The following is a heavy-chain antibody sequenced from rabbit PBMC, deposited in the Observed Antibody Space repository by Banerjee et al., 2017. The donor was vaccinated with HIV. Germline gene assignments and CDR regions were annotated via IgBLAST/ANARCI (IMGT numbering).Heavy chain of an antibody. V-gene: IGHV1S40*01. Sequence: YANWVNGRFTISKTSSTTVTLQMTSLTAADTATYFCARRDTGYDLWGPGTLVTVS. CDR3: ARRDTGYDL. D-gene: IGHD6-1*01. J-gene: IGHJ4*01.